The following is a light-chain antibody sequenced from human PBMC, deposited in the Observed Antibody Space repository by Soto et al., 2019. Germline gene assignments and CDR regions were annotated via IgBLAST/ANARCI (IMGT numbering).Light chain of an antibody. CDR3: QQRSNWPIT. CDR2: DAS. J-gene: IGKJ5*01. Sequence: ERVITHSPATLSLSPVERATLSCRASQSVSSNSAWYQQKPGQAPRLLIYDASNRATGIPARFSGSGSGTDFTLTISSLEPEDFAVYYCQQRSNWPITFGQGTRLEIK. CDR1: QSVSSN. V-gene: IGKV3-11*01.